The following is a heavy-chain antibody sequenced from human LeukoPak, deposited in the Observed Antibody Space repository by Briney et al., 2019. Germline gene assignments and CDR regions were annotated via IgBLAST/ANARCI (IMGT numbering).Heavy chain of an antibody. CDR3: AREPRGYMDV. V-gene: IGHV3-21*01. Sequence: GGSLRLSCAASGFTFSSYSMNWVRQAPGKGLEWVSSISSSSSYIYYADSVKGRFTISRDNAKNSLYLQMNSLSAEDTAVYYCAREPRGYMDVWGKGTTVTVSS. CDR2: ISSSSSYI. J-gene: IGHJ6*03. CDR1: GFTFSSYS.